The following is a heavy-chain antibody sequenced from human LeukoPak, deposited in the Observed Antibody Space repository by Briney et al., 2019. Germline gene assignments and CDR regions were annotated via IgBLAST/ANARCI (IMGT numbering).Heavy chain of an antibody. CDR2: IIPILGIA. CDR1: GGTFSSYA. CDR3: AREEITIFGVVVNDY. Sequence: LEASVKVSRKASGGTFSSYAISWVRQAPGQGLEWMGRIIPILGIANYAQKFQGRVTITADKSTSTAYMELSSLRSEDTAVYYCAREEITIFGVVVNDYWGQGTLVTVSS. V-gene: IGHV1-69*04. D-gene: IGHD3-3*01. J-gene: IGHJ4*02.